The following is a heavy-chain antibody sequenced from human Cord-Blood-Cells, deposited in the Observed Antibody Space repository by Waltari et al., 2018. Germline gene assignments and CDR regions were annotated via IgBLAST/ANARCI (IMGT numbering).Heavy chain of an antibody. CDR2: INHSGST. CDR1: GGSFSGYY. V-gene: IGHV4-34*01. CDR3: ARVDIVATIYPDY. Sequence: WGAGLLKPSETLSLTCAVYGGSFSGYYWSWIRQPPGTGLEWIGEINHSGSTNYNPSLKSRVTISVDTSKNQFSLKLSSVTAADTAVYYCARVDIVATIYPDYWGQGTLVTVSS. D-gene: IGHD5-12*01. J-gene: IGHJ4*02.